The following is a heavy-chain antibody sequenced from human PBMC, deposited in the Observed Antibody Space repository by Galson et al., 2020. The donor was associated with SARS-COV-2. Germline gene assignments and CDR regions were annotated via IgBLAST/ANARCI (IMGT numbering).Heavy chain of an antibody. Sequence: GESLKISCAASGFTFSSYAMHWVRQAPGKGLEWVAVISYDGSNKYYADSVKGRFTISRDNSKNTLYLQMNSLRAEDTAVYYCAKRGGLPTGRDNWFDPWGQGTLVTVSS. J-gene: IGHJ5*02. CDR2: ISYDGSNK. CDR1: GFTFSSYA. CDR3: AKRGGLPTGRDNWFDP. V-gene: IGHV3-30-3*02. D-gene: IGHD1-1*01.